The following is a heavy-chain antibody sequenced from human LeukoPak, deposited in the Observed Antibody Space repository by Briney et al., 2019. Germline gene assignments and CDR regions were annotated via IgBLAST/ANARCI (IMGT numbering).Heavy chain of an antibody. CDR3: AREDSSGLDY. J-gene: IGHJ4*02. Sequence: GGSLRLPCAASGFIFNSYAMNWVRQAPGKGLEWVSYISSSGSTIYYADSVKGRFTISRDNAKNSLYLQMNSLRAEDTAVYYCAREDSSGLDYWGQGTLVTVSS. CDR1: GFIFNSYA. D-gene: IGHD6-19*01. V-gene: IGHV3-48*03. CDR2: ISSSGSTI.